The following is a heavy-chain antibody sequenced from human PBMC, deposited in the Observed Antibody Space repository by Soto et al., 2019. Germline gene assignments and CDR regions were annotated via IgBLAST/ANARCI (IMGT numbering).Heavy chain of an antibody. V-gene: IGHV1-18*01. D-gene: IGHD3-10*01. CDR1: CCSFSSIG. J-gene: IGHJ4*02. CDR2: ISPHKGDT. Sequence: ATMKVSWKTSCCSFSSIGSSCGPQPPGQGLEWMGWISPHKGDTYYAQRLQGRVTMTTDTSTSTAYMELRSLRSDDTAVYFCARDLDGSGSYYTKYWGQGTLVTVSS. CDR3: ARDLDGSGSYYTKY.